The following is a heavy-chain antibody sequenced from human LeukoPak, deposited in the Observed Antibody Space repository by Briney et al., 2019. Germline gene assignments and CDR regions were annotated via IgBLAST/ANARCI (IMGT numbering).Heavy chain of an antibody. CDR1: GFSLSTAGMR. V-gene: IGHV2-70*04. CDR3: ARIPSSGYYYDAFDI. D-gene: IGHD3-22*01. J-gene: IGHJ3*02. CDR2: IDWDDDK. Sequence: KESGPALVKPTQTLTLTCTFSGFSLSTAGMRGSWIRQPPGKALEWLARIDWDDDKFYSTSLKTRLTISKDTSKNQVVLTMTNMDPVDTATYYCARIPSSGYYYDAFDIWGQGTMVTVSS.